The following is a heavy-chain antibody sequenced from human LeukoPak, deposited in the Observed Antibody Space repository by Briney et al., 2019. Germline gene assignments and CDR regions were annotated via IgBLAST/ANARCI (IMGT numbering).Heavy chain of an antibody. Sequence: ASVKVSCKASGYTFTGYYMHWVRQAPGQGLEWMGWINPNSGGTNYAQKLQGRVTMTTDTSTSTAYTELRSLRSDDTAVYYCARRLSVGGILFFDYWGQGTLVTVSS. CDR1: GYTFTGYY. D-gene: IGHD1-26*01. J-gene: IGHJ4*02. CDR3: ARRLSVGGILFFDY. V-gene: IGHV1-2*02. CDR2: INPNSGGT.